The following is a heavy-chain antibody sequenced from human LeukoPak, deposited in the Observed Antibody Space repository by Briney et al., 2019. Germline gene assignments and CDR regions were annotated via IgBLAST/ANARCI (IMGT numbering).Heavy chain of an antibody. CDR1: GGSISSYY. V-gene: IGHV4-59*01. Sequence: PSETLSLTCTLSGGSISSYYWSWIRQPPGKGLEWIGYIYYSGSTNYNPSPKSRVTISVDTSKNQFSLKLSSVTAADTAVYYCARWYSSSWYYFDYWGQGTLVTVSS. J-gene: IGHJ4*02. D-gene: IGHD6-13*01. CDR2: IYYSGST. CDR3: ARWYSSSWYYFDY.